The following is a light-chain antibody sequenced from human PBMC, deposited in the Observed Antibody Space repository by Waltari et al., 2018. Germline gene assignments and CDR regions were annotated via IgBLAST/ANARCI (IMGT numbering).Light chain of an antibody. J-gene: IGLJ2*01. Sequence: SALTQPASVSGSLGQSITFSCTGTSSDVGGYNYVAWYQQHPGKAPKLMIHHVSNRPSGVSIRFSGSKSGTTASLTISGLQADDEADYYCISYSSATPGNVVIGGGTKLTVL. CDR3: ISYSSATPGNVV. V-gene: IGLV2-14*01. CDR1: SSDVGGYNY. CDR2: HVS.